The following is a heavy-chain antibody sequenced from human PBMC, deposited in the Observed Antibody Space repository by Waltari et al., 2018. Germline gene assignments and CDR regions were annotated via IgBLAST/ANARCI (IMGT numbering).Heavy chain of an antibody. D-gene: IGHD1-7*01. CDR2: LSAASSSI. CDR1: GFSFSNCA. Sequence: DVQLLESGGGLIQAGASLRLSCAAPGFSFSNCAMSCVRQAPGKGLEWVAGLSAASSSIYYADSVKGRFTISRDNSKNTLSLQMNSLRPEDTALYFCAKDRGDWNYDFNHWGQGTLVTVSA. V-gene: IGHV3-23*01. CDR3: AKDRGDWNYDFNH. J-gene: IGHJ5*02.